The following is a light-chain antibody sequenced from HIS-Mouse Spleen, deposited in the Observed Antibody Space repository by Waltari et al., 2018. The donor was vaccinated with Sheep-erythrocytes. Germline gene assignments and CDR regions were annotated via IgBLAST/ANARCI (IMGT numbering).Light chain of an antibody. CDR1: SSDVAGYNY. CDR2: DVS. J-gene: IGLJ1*01. Sequence: QSALTQPRSVSGSPGQSATISRTGTSSDVAGYNYVSWYQQHPGKAPNLMIYDVSKRPSGVPDRFSGSKSGNTASLTISGLQAEDEADYYCCSYAGSYNHVFATGTKVTVL. V-gene: IGLV2-11*01. CDR3: CSYAGSYNHV.